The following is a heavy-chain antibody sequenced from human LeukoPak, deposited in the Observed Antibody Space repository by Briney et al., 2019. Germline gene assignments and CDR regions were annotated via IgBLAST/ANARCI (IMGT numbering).Heavy chain of an antibody. CDR1: GFTFSSYA. J-gene: IGHJ4*02. CDR3: ARDYRITMVRGVMDY. CDR2: ISGSGGST. Sequence: GGSLRLSCAASGFTFSSYAMSWVRQAPGKGLEWVSAISGSGGSTYYADSVKGRFTISRDNSKNTLYLQMNSLRAEDTAVYYCARDYRITMVRGVMDYWGQGTLVTVSS. D-gene: IGHD3-10*01. V-gene: IGHV3-23*01.